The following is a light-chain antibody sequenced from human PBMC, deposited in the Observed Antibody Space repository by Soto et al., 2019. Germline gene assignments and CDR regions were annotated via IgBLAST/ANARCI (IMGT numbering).Light chain of an antibody. J-gene: IGLJ2*01. CDR2: DNY. CDR3: GTWDSSLDTVV. Sequence: QSVLAQSPSISAAPGQKVTISCSGSSSNIGGNYVSWYQHVPRTAPKLLIYDNYKRASGSPDRFSASKSGTSATLGITGLQTGDEADYYCGTWDSSLDTVVFGGGTKVTVL. V-gene: IGLV1-51*01. CDR1: SSNIGGNY.